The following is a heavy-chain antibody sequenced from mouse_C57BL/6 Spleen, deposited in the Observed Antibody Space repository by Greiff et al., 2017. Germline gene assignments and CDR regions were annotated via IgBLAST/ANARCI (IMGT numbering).Heavy chain of an antibody. V-gene: IGHV1-82*01. Sequence: VQLQESGPELVKPGASVKISCKASGYAFSSSWMNWVKQRPGKGLEWIGRIYPGDGDTNYNGKFKGKATLTADKSSSTAYMQLSSLTSEDSAVYVCARLPTGYFDVWGTGTTVTVSS. J-gene: IGHJ1*03. CDR3: ARLPTGYFDV. CDR2: IYPGDGDT. CDR1: GYAFSSSW.